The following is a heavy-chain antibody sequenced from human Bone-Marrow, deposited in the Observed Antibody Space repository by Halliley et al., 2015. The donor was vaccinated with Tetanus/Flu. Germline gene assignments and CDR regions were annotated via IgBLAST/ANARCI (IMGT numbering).Heavy chain of an antibody. CDR3: ARDMLGFGDLVPLPH. V-gene: IGHV3-23*01. J-gene: IGHJ4*02. Sequence: SLRLSCAVSGFTFSSYAISWVRQAPGKGLEWVSGIGDSAAKTYYADSVRGRFTISRDNSRMTVYLQMNSLRPEDTGMYFCARDMLGFGDLVPLPHWGQGVLVSVSS. D-gene: IGHD3-10*01. CDR2: IGDSAAKT. CDR1: GFTFSSYA.